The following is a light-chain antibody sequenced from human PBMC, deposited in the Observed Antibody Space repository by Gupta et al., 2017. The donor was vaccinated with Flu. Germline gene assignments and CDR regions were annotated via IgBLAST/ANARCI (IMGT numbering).Light chain of an antibody. CDR2: SDN. J-gene: IGLJ2*01. V-gene: IGLV1-44*01. CDR1: SSNIGSNA. CDR3: STWDDSLNGGL. Sequence: QSVLTQPPSASGTPGQRVTIPCSGSSSNIGSNALNWYQQLPGTAPKHLIYSDNQRPSGVPDRFSGYKSDTYASRAISGLQSEDEADDFCSTWDDSLNGGLFGGGTKLTVL.